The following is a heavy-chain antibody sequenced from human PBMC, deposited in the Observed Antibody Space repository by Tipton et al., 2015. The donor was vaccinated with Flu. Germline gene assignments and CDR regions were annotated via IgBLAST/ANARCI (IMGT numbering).Heavy chain of an antibody. D-gene: IGHD3-3*01. V-gene: IGHV4-34*01. Sequence: LRLSCAVYGGSFSGYYWSWIRQPPGKGLEWIGEINHSGSTNYNPSLKSRVTISVDTSKNQLSLKLSSVTAADTAVYYCARGGYDFWSGYANSYYYYGMDVWGQGTTVTVSS. CDR2: INHSGST. CDR1: GGSFSGYY. CDR3: ARGGYDFWSGYANSYYYYGMDV. J-gene: IGHJ6*02.